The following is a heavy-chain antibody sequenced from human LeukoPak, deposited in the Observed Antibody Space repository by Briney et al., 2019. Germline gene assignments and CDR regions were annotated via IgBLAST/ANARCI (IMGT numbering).Heavy chain of an antibody. CDR1: GFTFSSYS. CDR2: ISSSGSTI. V-gene: IGHV3-48*01. J-gene: IGHJ4*02. Sequence: GGSLRLSCAASGFTFSSYSMNWVRQAPGKGLEWVSYISSSGSTIYYADSVKGRFTISRDNAKNSLYLQMNSLRAEDTAVYYCARERCSGGSCYGHVDYWGQGTLVTVSS. D-gene: IGHD2-15*01. CDR3: ARERCSGGSCYGHVDY.